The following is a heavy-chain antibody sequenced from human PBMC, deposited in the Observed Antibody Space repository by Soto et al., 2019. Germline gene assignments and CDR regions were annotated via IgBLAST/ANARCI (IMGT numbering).Heavy chain of an antibody. V-gene: IGHV4-34*01. Sequence: QVQLQQWGAGLLKPSETLSLTCAVYGGSFSGYYWSWLRQPPGKGPEWIGEINHSGITKYNPSLESRVTISVDTSKNQFSLKLNSVSAADTAVYYCARTGGMDVWSQGATVTVSS. CDR3: ARTGGMDV. CDR2: INHSGIT. CDR1: GGSFSGYY. J-gene: IGHJ6*02.